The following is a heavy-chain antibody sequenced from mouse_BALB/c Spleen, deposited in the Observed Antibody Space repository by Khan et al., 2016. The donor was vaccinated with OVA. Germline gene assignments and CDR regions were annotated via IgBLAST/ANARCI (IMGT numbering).Heavy chain of an antibody. CDR3: ARGSGNSRFAY. CDR2: ISTYYGDA. CDR1: GYTFTDYA. Sequence: QVQLQQPGAELVRPGVSVKISCKGSGYTFTDYAMHWVKQSHAKSLEWIGVISTYYGDADYNQKFKGKATMTVEKSSSTAYMELARLTSEDSAIDYCARGSGNSRFAYWGQVTLVTVSA. V-gene: IGHV1S137*01. D-gene: IGHD1-3*01. J-gene: IGHJ3*01.